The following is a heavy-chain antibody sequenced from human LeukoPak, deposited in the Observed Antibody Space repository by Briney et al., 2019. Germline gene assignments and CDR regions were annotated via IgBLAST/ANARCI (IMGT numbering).Heavy chain of an antibody. CDR3: ARNSGGGSSWSRDAFDI. V-gene: IGHV4-38-2*02. CDR1: GYSISSGYY. Sequence: PSETLSLTCTVSGYSISSGYYWGWIRQPPGKGLEWIGSIYHSGSTYYNPSLKSRVTISVDTSKNQFSLKLSSVTAADTAVYYCARNSGGGSSWSRDAFDIWGQGTMVTVSS. J-gene: IGHJ3*02. D-gene: IGHD6-13*01. CDR2: IYHSGST.